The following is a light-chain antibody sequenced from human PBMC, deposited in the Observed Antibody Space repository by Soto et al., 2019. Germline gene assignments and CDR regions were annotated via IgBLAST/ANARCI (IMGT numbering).Light chain of an antibody. J-gene: IGKJ1*01. Sequence: EIVLTQSPGTLSLSLWEIATLSCRASQSIGLAIAWYQHKPGQAPRLLICDASQRATGIPARFRGSGSGTDFTLSISSLEPEDFAVYYCQQRTDRPPWTFGQGTKVDIK. CDR2: DAS. CDR1: QSIGLA. CDR3: QQRTDRPPWT. V-gene: IGKV3-11*01.